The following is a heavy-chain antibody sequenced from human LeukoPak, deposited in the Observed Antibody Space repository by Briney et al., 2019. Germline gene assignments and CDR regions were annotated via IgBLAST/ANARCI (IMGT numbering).Heavy chain of an antibody. Sequence: SETLSLTCTVSGGSISSYYWSWIRQPPGKGLEWIGYIYFSGSTNYNPSLKSRVTISVDTSKNQFSLKLSSVTAADTAVYYCARIEDYGGNSVNYWGQGTLVTVSS. CDR1: GGSISSYY. CDR2: IYFSGST. CDR3: ARIEDYGGNSVNY. J-gene: IGHJ4*02. D-gene: IGHD4-23*01. V-gene: IGHV4-59*01.